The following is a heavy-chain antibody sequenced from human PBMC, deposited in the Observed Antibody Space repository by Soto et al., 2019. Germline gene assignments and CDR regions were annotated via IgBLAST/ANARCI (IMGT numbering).Heavy chain of an antibody. CDR1: GFSLTSNAVG. Sequence: QITLKESGPTLVKPTQTLTLTCTFSGFSLTSNAVGVGWFRQPPGKALEWLALIYWDDDNHYSPSLKSRLTFTMDTSKNQVVLIMTNMDPVDTATYYCAHGSGWLFDFWGQGTLVTVSS. J-gene: IGHJ4*02. CDR2: IYWDDDN. CDR3: AHGSGWLFDF. D-gene: IGHD6-19*01. V-gene: IGHV2-5*02.